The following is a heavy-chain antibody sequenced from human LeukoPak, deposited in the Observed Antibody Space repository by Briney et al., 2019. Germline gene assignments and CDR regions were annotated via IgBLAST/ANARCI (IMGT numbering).Heavy chain of an antibody. Sequence: PGGSLRLSCAASGFTVSSNYMSWVRQAPGKGLEWVTGISYEGSNKYYVDHVKGRFTISRDNSKNTLYLQMNSLRAEDTAVYYCAKDYHDGSIYYSGYFDYWGQGALVTVSS. CDR3: AKDYHDGSIYYSGYFDY. V-gene: IGHV3-30*18. CDR1: GFTVSSNY. CDR2: ISYEGSNK. J-gene: IGHJ4*02. D-gene: IGHD3-22*01.